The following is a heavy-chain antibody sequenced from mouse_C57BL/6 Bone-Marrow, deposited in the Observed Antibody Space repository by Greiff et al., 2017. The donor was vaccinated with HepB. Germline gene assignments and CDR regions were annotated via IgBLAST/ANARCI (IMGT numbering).Heavy chain of an antibody. J-gene: IGHJ2*01. CDR2: IYPRSGNT. Sequence: QVQLKESGAELARPGASVKLSCKASGYTFTSYGISWVKQRTGQGLEWIGEIYPRSGNTYYNEKFKGKATLTADKSSSTAYMELRSLTSEDSAVYFCARRDYGSRTFDYWGQGTTLTVSS. CDR3: ARRDYGSRTFDY. CDR1: GYTFTSYG. D-gene: IGHD1-1*01. V-gene: IGHV1-81*01.